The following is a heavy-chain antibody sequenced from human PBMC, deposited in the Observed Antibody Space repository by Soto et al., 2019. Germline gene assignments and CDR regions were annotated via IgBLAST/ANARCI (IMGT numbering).Heavy chain of an antibody. CDR1: GGTFSSYT. V-gene: IGHV1-69*08. CDR3: AGERDIVVVPAAAHGMDV. CDR2: IIPILGIA. D-gene: IGHD2-2*01. Sequence: QVQLVQSGAEVKKPGSSVKVSCKASGGTFSSYTISWVRQAPGQGLEWMGRIIPILGIANYAQKFQGRVTITADKTTSKAYMELSSLRSEDTAVYYCAGERDIVVVPAAAHGMDVWGQGTTVTVSS. J-gene: IGHJ6*02.